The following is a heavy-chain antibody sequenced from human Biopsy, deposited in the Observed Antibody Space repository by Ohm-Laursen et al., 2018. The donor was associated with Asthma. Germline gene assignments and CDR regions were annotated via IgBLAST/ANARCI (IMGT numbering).Heavy chain of an antibody. CDR1: GFTFSNYA. Sequence: SLRLSCAASGFTFSNYAMHWVRQAPGKGLEWVAVISYDGTNRNYTDSVKGRFTISRDNSKNTLHLEMNSLRAEDTAVYFCAKEVFPGWELRRGPDSWGQGTLVTVSS. J-gene: IGHJ4*02. V-gene: IGHV3-30*04. CDR2: ISYDGTNR. CDR3: AKEVFPGWELRRGPDS. D-gene: IGHD1-26*01.